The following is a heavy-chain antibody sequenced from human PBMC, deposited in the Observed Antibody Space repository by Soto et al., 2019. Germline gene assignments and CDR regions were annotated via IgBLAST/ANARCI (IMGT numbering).Heavy chain of an antibody. D-gene: IGHD5-12*01. Sequence: QVQLVQSGAEVTKPGSSVNVSCKASGGTFSSYAISWVRQAPGQGLEWMGGLIPIFGTANYAQKFQGRVTITADESTSTADRELSSLRADDTAVYYCAREARRGDGYNGAFDIWGQGTMVIVSS. CDR1: GGTFSSYA. V-gene: IGHV1-69*01. J-gene: IGHJ3*02. CDR2: LIPIFGTA. CDR3: AREARRGDGYNGAFDI.